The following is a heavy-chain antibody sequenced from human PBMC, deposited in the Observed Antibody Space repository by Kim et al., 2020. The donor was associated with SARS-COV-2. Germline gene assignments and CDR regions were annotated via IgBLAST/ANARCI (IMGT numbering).Heavy chain of an antibody. CDR3: ARGTYWGSSGYSFFDY. CDR1: GGSISSSTYY. V-gene: IGHV4-39*01. J-gene: IGHJ4*01. CDR2: IYYSGST. Sequence: SETLSLTCTVSGGSISSSTYYWGWISQPPGKGLEWIGTIYYSGSTYYNPSVKSRVNISVDTSTNQFSLKLNSVTAADTAGYYCARGTYWGSSGYSFFDY. D-gene: IGHD3-22*01.